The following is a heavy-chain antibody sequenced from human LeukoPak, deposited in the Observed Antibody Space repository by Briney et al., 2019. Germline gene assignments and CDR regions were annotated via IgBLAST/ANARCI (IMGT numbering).Heavy chain of an antibody. D-gene: IGHD2-21*01. CDR1: GFTFSSYG. V-gene: IGHV3-30*18. CDR3: AKGGGDYYGMDV. CDR2: ISYDRSNK. Sequence: GGSLRLSCAASGFTFSSYGMNWVRQAPGKGLEWVSVISYDRSNKYYADSVKGRFTISRDNSKNALYLQMNSLRAEDTAVYYCAKGGGDYYGMDVWGQGTTVTVSS. J-gene: IGHJ6*02.